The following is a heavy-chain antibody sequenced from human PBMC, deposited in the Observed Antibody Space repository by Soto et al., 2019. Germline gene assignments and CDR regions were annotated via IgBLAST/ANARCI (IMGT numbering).Heavy chain of an antibody. CDR1: GVTFSNYR. CDR2: ILPISGAA. D-gene: IGHD3-10*01. V-gene: IGHV1-69*01. Sequence: QVQLVQSGAEVKKPGSSVKVSCKLFGVTFSNYRISWVRQAPGQGLEWMGGILPISGAANYAQKFQGRVTITPDESTSTAYRELSSLGSEDTAVYYCARGGGKYYGSGNYAFDYWGQGTLVTVSS. CDR3: ARGGGKYYGSGNYAFDY. J-gene: IGHJ4*02.